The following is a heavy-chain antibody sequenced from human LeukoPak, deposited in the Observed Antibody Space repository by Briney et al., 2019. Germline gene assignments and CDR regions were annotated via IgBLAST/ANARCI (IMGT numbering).Heavy chain of an antibody. D-gene: IGHD6-6*01. CDR2: MNPNSGNT. Sequence: EASVKVSCKASGYTFTSYDINWVRQATGQGLEWMGWMNPNSGNTGYAQKFQGRVTMTRNTSIGTAYMELSSLRSEDTAVYYCARRVAARRVDDYWGQGTLVTVSS. J-gene: IGHJ4*02. CDR1: GYTFTSYD. CDR3: ARRVAARRVDDY. V-gene: IGHV1-8*01.